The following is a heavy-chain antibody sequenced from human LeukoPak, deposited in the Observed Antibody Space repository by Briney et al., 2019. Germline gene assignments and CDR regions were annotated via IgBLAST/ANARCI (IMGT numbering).Heavy chain of an antibody. CDR3: ARVKVPAAIPDWYFDL. D-gene: IGHD2-2*02. CDR2: IYYSGST. Sequence: SETLSLTCTVSGGSISSGGYYWSWIRQDPGKGLEWIGYIYYSGSTYYNPSLKSRVTISVDTSKNQFSLKLSSVTAAGTAVYYCARVKVPAAIPDWYFDLWGRGTLVTVSS. J-gene: IGHJ2*01. V-gene: IGHV4-31*03. CDR1: GGSISSGGYY.